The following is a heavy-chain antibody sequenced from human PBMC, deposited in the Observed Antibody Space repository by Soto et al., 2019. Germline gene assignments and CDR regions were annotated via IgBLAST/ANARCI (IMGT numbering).Heavy chain of an antibody. D-gene: IGHD2-2*02. CDR3: AREYHP. Sequence: SETLSLTCSVSGGSISSGPYSWGWIRQPPGKGLEWIGTFHYSVRTYYSPSLESRVTISVDTSKNQFTLKLTSVTAAATAVYYCAREYHPWGQGTLVTVSS. J-gene: IGHJ5*02. V-gene: IGHV4-39*06. CDR2: FHYSVRT. CDR1: GGSISSGPYS.